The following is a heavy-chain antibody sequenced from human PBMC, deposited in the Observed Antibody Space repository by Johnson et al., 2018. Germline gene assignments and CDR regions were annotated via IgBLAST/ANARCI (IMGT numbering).Heavy chain of an antibody. CDR3: AKGPSPHIGSYFSLGMDV. CDR1: GFTFSSYA. Sequence: EVQLVETGGGLVQPGGSLRLSCAASGFTFSSYAMNWVRQAPGKGLEWVSTISGSDDSTYYADFVKGRFAISRDNSKNTLYLQMKILRAEDTAVYYCAKGPSPHIGSYFSLGMDVWGQGTTVTVSS. D-gene: IGHD1-26*01. V-gene: IGHV3-23*04. CDR2: ISGSDDST. J-gene: IGHJ6*02.